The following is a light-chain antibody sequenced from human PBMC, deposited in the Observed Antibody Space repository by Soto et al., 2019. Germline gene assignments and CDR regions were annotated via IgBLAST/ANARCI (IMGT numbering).Light chain of an antibody. CDR3: QQYHGYSWT. CDR2: DAS. V-gene: IGKV1-5*01. CDR1: QSISAW. Sequence: DIQMTQSPSTLSTSVGDRVTITCRASQSISAWLAWYQHTPGKAPKLLIYDASTLASGVPSRFRGSGSGTEFTLALSRLQPDDFETYYCQQYHGYSWTFGQGTKVDI. J-gene: IGKJ1*01.